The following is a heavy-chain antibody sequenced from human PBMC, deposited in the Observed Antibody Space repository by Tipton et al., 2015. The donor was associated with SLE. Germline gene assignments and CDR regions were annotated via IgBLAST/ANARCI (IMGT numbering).Heavy chain of an antibody. D-gene: IGHD2-15*01. J-gene: IGHJ4*02. CDR3: ARGGGYVGY. CDR1: GGSFSGYY. V-gene: IGHV4-34*01. Sequence: LRLSCAVYGGSFSGYYWSWIRQPPGKGLEWIGEINHSGSTNYNPSLKSRVTISVDTSKNQFSLKLTSVTAADTAVYYCARGGGYVGYWGQGTLVTVSS. CDR2: INHSGST.